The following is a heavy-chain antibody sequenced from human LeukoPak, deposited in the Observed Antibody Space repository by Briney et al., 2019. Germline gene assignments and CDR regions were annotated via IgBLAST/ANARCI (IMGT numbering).Heavy chain of an antibody. V-gene: IGHV4-39*07. D-gene: IGHD2-2*01. CDR2: IFYSGST. Sequence: PSETLSLTCTVSSGSISTSNYYWGWVRQPPGKALEWIGNIFYSGSTYYSPSLKSRVTISLDTSRNQFSLKLSSVTAADTAVYYCAREGQLYYYMDVWGKGTTVTVSS. J-gene: IGHJ6*03. CDR1: SGSISTSNYY. CDR3: AREGQLYYYMDV.